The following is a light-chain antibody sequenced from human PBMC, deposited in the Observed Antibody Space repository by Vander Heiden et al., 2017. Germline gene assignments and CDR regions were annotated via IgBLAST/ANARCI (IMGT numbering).Light chain of an antibody. CDR2: TDT. Sequence: QSVLTQPPSASGTPGQRVTISCSGSSSNIGSNTVNWYQQLPGTAPKLLIHTDTEQPSGVPDRFSASKSGTSASLAISGLQSEDEADYYCAAWDDSLNGHWVFGGGTKLTVL. V-gene: IGLV1-44*01. J-gene: IGLJ3*02. CDR3: AAWDDSLNGHWV. CDR1: SSNIGSNT.